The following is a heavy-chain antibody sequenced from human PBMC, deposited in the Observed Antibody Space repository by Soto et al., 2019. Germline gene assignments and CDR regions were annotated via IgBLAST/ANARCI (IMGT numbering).Heavy chain of an antibody. CDR3: ARHRGGSSSWEFYYYYYGMDV. J-gene: IGHJ6*02. CDR2: IYYSGST. CDR1: GGSISSSSYY. Sequence: SGTLTLTCTVSGGSISSSSYYWGWIRQPPWKGLEWIGSIYYSGSTYYNPSLKSRVTISVDTSKNQFSLKLSSVTAADTAVYYCARHRGGSSSWEFYYYYYGMDVWGQGTTVTVSS. D-gene: IGHD6-13*01. V-gene: IGHV4-39*01.